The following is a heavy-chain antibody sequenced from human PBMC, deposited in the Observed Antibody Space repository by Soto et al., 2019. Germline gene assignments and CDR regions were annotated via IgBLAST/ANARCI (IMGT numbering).Heavy chain of an antibody. CDR2: ITNSGSYT. J-gene: IGHJ4*02. Sequence: QVQLVESGGGLVKPGGSLRLSCEASGCTFSDYYMSWIRQAPGKGLEWVSYITNSGSYTNFADSVKGRFTLSRDNAKNSMYLQMNSLRVEDTAVYYCATNVGYSGFEGPDYWGQGTLVTVSS. V-gene: IGHV3-11*05. CDR3: ATNVGYSGFEGPDY. CDR1: GCTFSDYY. D-gene: IGHD5-12*01.